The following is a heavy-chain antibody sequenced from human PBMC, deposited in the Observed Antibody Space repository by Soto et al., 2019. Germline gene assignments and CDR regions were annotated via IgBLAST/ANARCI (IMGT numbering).Heavy chain of an antibody. J-gene: IGHJ6*02. Sequence: QVQLVESGGGVVQPGRSLRLSCAASGFTFSSYGMHWVRQAPGKGLEWVAVIWYDGSNKYYADSVKGRFTISRDNSKNTLYLQMNSLRVEDTAVYYCAREATDSYYYGMDVWGQGTTVTVSS. D-gene: IGHD3-22*01. CDR3: AREATDSYYYGMDV. CDR1: GFTFSSYG. CDR2: IWYDGSNK. V-gene: IGHV3-33*01.